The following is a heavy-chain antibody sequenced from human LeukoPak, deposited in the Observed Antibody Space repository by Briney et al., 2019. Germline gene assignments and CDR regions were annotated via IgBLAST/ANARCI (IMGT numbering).Heavy chain of an antibody. D-gene: IGHD3-9*01. V-gene: IGHV1-18*01. J-gene: IGHJ4*02. CDR1: GYTFTSYG. Sequence: ASVKVSCKASGYTFTSYGISWVRQAPGQGLEWMGWISAYNGNTNYAQKLQGRVTMTTDTSTSTAYMELRSLRPDDTAVYYCARYYDILTGYSNFDYWGQGTLVTVSS. CDR3: ARYYDILTGYSNFDY. CDR2: ISAYNGNT.